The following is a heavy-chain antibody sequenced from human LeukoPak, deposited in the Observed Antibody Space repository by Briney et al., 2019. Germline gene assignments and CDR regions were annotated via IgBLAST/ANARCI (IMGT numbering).Heavy chain of an antibody. CDR2: IFYSGNT. CDR1: SGSVSNSHYY. J-gene: IGHJ4*02. D-gene: IGHD3-9*01. Sequence: PSETLSLTCTVSSGSVSNSHYYWAWVRQPPGKGLEWLGSIFYSGNTHYNPSLKSPVTISIDMSKNQFSLKVSSVTAADTAIYYCARDLSFDWFPYYFDYWGQGILVTVSS. CDR3: ARDLSFDWFPYYFDY. V-gene: IGHV4-39*07.